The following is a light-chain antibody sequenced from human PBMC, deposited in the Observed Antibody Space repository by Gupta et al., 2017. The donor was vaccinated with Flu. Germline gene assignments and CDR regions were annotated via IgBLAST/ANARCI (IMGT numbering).Light chain of an antibody. Sequence: DIHMTQSPSSLSASVGDRVTITCRASQSITRYLNWYQKKPWKAPKLLIYVASSLQSGVPSRFSGSGCGTDFTLTISNRQPEDFATYFCQQSDSDPLSTFGQGTKLEIK. J-gene: IGKJ2*01. CDR1: QSITRY. CDR3: QQSDSDPLST. V-gene: IGKV1-39*01. CDR2: VAS.